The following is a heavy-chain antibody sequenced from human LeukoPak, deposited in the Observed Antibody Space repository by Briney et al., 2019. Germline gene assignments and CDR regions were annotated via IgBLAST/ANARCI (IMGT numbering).Heavy chain of an antibody. Sequence: SETLSLTCTVSGGSITTYYWSWIRQPPGKGLEWIGFIFYSGSTNYNPSLKSRVTISLNTSKTQFSLKLSSVTAADTAVYYGARGTFWSGYYHDYWGQGTLVTVSS. CDR1: GGSITTYY. CDR2: IFYSGST. D-gene: IGHD3-3*01. CDR3: ARGTFWSGYYHDY. J-gene: IGHJ4*02. V-gene: IGHV4-59*01.